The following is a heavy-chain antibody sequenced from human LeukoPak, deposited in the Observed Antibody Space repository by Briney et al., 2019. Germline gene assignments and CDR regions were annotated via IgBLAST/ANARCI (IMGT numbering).Heavy chain of an antibody. CDR2: IPYSGST. CDR3: ARSIIGTRSKFDY. D-gene: IGHD1/OR15-1a*01. Sequence: SGTLSLTCTVSGGSISTYYWSWIRQPPGKGLEWIGYIPYSGSTNYNPSLKSRVTISLDTSKNQFALKLSSVTAADTAVYYCARSIIGTRSKFDYWGQGTLVTVSS. V-gene: IGHV4-59*08. J-gene: IGHJ4*02. CDR1: GGSISTYY.